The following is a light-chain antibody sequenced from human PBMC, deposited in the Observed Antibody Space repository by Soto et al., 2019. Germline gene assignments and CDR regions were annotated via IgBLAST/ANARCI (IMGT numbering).Light chain of an antibody. Sequence: QSVLTQPASVSGSLGQSITISCTGTSSDVGGYKFVSWYQQHPGKAPKLMIYEVSNRPSGVSSRFSGSKSGNTASLTISGLQAEDEADYYCGSYTGSIYVFGTGTKVTVL. CDR3: GSYTGSIYV. CDR1: SSDVGGYKF. V-gene: IGLV2-14*01. J-gene: IGLJ1*01. CDR2: EVS.